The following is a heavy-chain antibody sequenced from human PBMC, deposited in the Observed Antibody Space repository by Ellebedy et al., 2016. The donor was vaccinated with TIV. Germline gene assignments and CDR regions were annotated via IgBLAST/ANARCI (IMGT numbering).Heavy chain of an antibody. CDR1: TFTLSDYY. CDR2: ISGSGGST. V-gene: IGHV3-23*01. Sequence: GESLKISXAASTFTLSDYYMSWIRQAPGRRLEWVSAISGSGGSTHYVDSVRGRFTISRDNSKNTLYLQMTSLRAEDTAVYYCARAPTAIFAHFYYYYYYMDVWGKGTTVTVSS. J-gene: IGHJ6*03. CDR3: ARAPTAIFAHFYYYYYYMDV. D-gene: IGHD2-21*02.